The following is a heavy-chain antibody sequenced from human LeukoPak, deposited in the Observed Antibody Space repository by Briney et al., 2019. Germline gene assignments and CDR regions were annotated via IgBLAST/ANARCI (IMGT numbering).Heavy chain of an antibody. CDR3: ARGGGYDRAPYFDY. CDR1: GFTFSTYT. Sequence: GGSLRLSCAASGFTFSTYTMTWVRQAPGKGLERVSSISSNGGGTYYADSVKGRFTISRDNSKNTSYVQMNNLRTEDTAVYFCARGGGYDRAPYFDYWGQGSLVTVSS. CDR2: ISSNGGGT. V-gene: IGHV3-23*01. J-gene: IGHJ4*02. D-gene: IGHD5-12*01.